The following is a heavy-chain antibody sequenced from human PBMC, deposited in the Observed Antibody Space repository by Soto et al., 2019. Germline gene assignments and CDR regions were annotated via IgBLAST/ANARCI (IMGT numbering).Heavy chain of an antibody. CDR3: AKDRPGCSSTSCYSPFDY. V-gene: IGHV3-23*01. D-gene: IGHD2-2*01. Sequence: PGGSLRLSCAASGFTFSSYAMSWVRQAPGKGLEWVSAISGSGGSTYYADSVKGRFTISRDNSKNTLYLQMNSLRAEDTAVYYCAKDRPGCSSTSCYSPFDYWGQGTLVTVS. CDR1: GFTFSSYA. J-gene: IGHJ4*02. CDR2: ISGSGGST.